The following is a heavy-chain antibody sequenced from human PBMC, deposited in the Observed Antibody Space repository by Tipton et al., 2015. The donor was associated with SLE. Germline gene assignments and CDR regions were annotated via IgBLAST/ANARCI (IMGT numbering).Heavy chain of an antibody. Sequence: GLVKPSETLSLTCAVYGGSFSGYYWSWIRQPPGKGLEWIGEINHSGSTNYNPSLKSRVTLSVDTSKNQFSLKLSSVTAADTAVYYCASLRRSTTVVPDAFDIWGQGTMATVSS. D-gene: IGHD4-23*01. CDR2: INHSGST. CDR1: GGSFSGYY. V-gene: IGHV4-34*01. J-gene: IGHJ3*02. CDR3: ASLRRSTTVVPDAFDI.